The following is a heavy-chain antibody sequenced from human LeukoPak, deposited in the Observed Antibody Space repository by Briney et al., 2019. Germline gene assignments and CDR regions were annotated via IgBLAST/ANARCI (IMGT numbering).Heavy chain of an antibody. Sequence: SETLSLTCTVSGGSISSYYWSWIRQPPGKGLEWIGYIYYSGSTNYNPSLKSRVTISVDTSKNQFSLKLSSVTAADTAVYYCARGVAATVRFDPWGQGTLVTVSS. CDR2: IYYSGST. CDR1: GGSISSYY. J-gene: IGHJ5*02. CDR3: ARGVAATVRFDP. V-gene: IGHV4-59*01. D-gene: IGHD2-15*01.